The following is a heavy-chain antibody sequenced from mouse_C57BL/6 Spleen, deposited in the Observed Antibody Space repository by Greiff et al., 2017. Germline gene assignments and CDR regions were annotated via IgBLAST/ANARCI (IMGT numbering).Heavy chain of an antibody. CDR2: ISSGSSTI. CDR3: ARGGFYFDY. Sequence: EVQGVEPGGGLVKPGGSLKLSCAASGFTFSDYGMHWVRQAPENGLEWVAYISSGSSTIYYADTVKGRFTISRANAKNTLFLQMTSLGSEDTAMYYCARGGFYFDYWGQGTTLTVSS. J-gene: IGHJ2*01. CDR1: GFTFSDYG. V-gene: IGHV5-17*01.